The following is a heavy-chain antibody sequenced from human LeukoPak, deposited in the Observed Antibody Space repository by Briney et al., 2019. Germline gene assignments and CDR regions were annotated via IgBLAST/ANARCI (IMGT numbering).Heavy chain of an antibody. V-gene: IGHV3-30*04. D-gene: IGHD2-21*01. CDR2: ISYDGSNK. J-gene: IGHJ6*03. Sequence: GRSLRLSCAASGFTFSSYAMHWVRQAPGRGLEWVAVISYDGSNKYYADSVKGRFTISRDNSKNTLYLQMNSLRAEDTAVYYCARDACGGDCYMDVWGKGTTVTVSS. CDR1: GFTFSSYA. CDR3: ARDACGGDCYMDV.